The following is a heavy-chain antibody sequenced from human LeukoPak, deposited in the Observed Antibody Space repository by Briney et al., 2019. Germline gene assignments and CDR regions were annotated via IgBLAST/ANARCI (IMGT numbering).Heavy chain of an antibody. CDR1: GFTFSSYE. Sequence: GGSLRLSCAASGFTFSSYEMNWVRQAPGKGLEWVSYISSSGSTIYYADSVKGRFTISRDNAQNSLYLQMDSLTDEDTAVYYCARDPSSNRYNWFDPWGQGTLVTVSS. D-gene: IGHD1-14*01. CDR2: ISSSGSTI. V-gene: IGHV3-48*03. CDR3: ARDPSSNRYNWFDP. J-gene: IGHJ5*02.